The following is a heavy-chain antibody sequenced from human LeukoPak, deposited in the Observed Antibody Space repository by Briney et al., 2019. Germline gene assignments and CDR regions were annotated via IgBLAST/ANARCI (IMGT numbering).Heavy chain of an antibody. CDR2: ISTSSSYI. CDR1: GLTFSSYN. J-gene: IGHJ4*02. CDR3: ARDDGSYSRSPGFDY. V-gene: IGHV3-21*01. Sequence: PGGSLRLSCAASGLTFSSYNMNWVRQAPGKGLEWVSSISTSSSYIYYADSVKGRFTISRDNAKNSLYLQINSLRAEDTAVYYCARDDGSYSRSPGFDYWGQGTLVTVSS. D-gene: IGHD1-26*01.